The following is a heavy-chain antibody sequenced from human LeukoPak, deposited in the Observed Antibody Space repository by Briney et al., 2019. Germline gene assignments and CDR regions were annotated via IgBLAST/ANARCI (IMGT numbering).Heavy chain of an antibody. J-gene: IGHJ6*03. Sequence: SETLSLTCAVYGGSFSGYYWSWIRQPPGKGLEWLGEINHRGSTNYNPSLKSRVTISVDTSKNQFSLQLNSVTPEDTAVYYCARGLLDFGVTIEYYYYIDVWGKGTTVTVSS. CDR1: GGSFSGYY. V-gene: IGHV4-34*01. CDR3: ARGLLDFGVTIEYYYYIDV. CDR2: INHRGST. D-gene: IGHD3-3*01.